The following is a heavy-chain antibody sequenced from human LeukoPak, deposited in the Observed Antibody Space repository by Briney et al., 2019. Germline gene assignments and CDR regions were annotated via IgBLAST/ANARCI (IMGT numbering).Heavy chain of an antibody. CDR2: INSDGSST. J-gene: IGHJ4*02. Sequence: AGGSLRLSCAASGFTFSSYWMHWVRQAPGKGLVWVSRINSDGSSTSYADSVKGRFTISRDNAKNTLYLQMNSLRAEDTAVYYCAREGLNDFWSPISFDYWGQGTLVTVSS. V-gene: IGHV3-74*01. CDR1: GFTFSSYW. D-gene: IGHD3-3*01. CDR3: AREGLNDFWSPISFDY.